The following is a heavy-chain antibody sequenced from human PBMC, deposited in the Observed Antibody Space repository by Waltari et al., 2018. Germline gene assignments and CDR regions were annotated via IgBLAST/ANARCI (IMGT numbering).Heavy chain of an antibody. D-gene: IGHD4-17*01. V-gene: IGHV3-30*18. CDR1: GFTFSSYG. Sequence: QVQLVESGGGVVQPGRSLRLSCAASGFTFSSYGIHWVRQAPGKGLEWVAVISYDGSNKYYADSVKGRFTISRDNSKNTLYLQMNSLRAEDTAVYYCANYGGLDAFDIWGQGTMVTVSS. CDR3: ANYGGLDAFDI. CDR2: ISYDGSNK. J-gene: IGHJ3*02.